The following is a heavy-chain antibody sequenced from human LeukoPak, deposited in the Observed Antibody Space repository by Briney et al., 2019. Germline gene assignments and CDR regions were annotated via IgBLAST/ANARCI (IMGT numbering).Heavy chain of an antibody. CDR2: IYYSGST. CDR3: ARDSGGAFDD. CDR1: GGSISSGGYY. D-gene: IGHD3-10*01. V-gene: IGHV4-31*03. J-gene: IGHJ4*02. Sequence: PSETLSLTCTVSGGSISSGGYYWSWIRQHPGKGLEWVGYIYYSGSTYYNPSLKSRVTISVDTSKNQFSLKLSSVTAADTAVYYCARDSGGAFDDWGQGTLVTVSS.